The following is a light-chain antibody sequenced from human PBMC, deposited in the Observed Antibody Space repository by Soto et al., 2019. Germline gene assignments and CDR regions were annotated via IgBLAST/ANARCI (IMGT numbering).Light chain of an antibody. V-gene: IGKV1-5*03. CDR1: QDISNW. CDR3: QQRT. CDR2: KAS. J-gene: IGKJ1*01. Sequence: DTQMTQSPSTLSASIGDRVTITCRASQDISNWLAWYQQRPGKAPKLLIYKASTLQNGVPSRFSGSGSGTELTLTISSLQPHDFATYYCQQRTFGQGTKVEIK.